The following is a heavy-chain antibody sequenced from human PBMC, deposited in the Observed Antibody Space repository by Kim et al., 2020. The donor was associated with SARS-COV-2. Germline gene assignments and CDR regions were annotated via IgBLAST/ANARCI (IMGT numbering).Heavy chain of an antibody. CDR1: GFSFTTYW. J-gene: IGHJ5*02. CDR2: IDPGDSHT. V-gene: IGHV5-10-1*01. Sequence: GESLKISCRGSGFSFTTYWINWVRQMPGKGLEWMGRIDPGDSHTNYSTSFQGHVAISADTSISTAYLQWGSLKPSDTAIYYCARGYDFWVGGNWFDPWGQGTLVTVSS. D-gene: IGHD3-3*01. CDR3: ARGYDFWVGGNWFDP.